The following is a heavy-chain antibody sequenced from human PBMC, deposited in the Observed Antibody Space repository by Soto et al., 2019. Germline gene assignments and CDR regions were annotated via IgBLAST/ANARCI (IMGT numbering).Heavy chain of an antibody. D-gene: IGHD2-2*01. CDR3: ARDGNIVVVPAAILSS. CDR2: INPNSGGT. Sequence: ASEKVSCKASGYTFTGYYMHWVRQAPGQGLEWMGWINPNSGGTNYAQKFQGRVTMTRDTSISTAYMELSRLRSDDTAVYYCARDGNIVVVPAAILSSWGQGTLVTVSS. CDR1: GYTFTGYY. V-gene: IGHV1-2*02. J-gene: IGHJ5*02.